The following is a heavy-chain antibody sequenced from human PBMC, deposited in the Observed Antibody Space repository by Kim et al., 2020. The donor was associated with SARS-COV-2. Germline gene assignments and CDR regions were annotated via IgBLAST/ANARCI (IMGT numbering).Heavy chain of an antibody. CDR3: ARVLIAAAGTSWFDP. V-gene: IGHV1-3*01. D-gene: IGHD6-13*01. CDR2: INAGNGNT. J-gene: IGHJ5*02. Sequence: ASVKVSCKASGYTFTSYAMHWVRQAPGQRLEWMGWINAGNGNTKYSQNFQGRVTITRDTSASTAYMELSSLRSEDTAVYYCARVLIAAAGTSWFDPWGQGTLVTVSS. CDR1: GYTFTSYA.